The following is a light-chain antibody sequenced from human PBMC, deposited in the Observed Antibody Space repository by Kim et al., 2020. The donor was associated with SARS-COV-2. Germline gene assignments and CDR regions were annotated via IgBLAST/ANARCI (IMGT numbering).Light chain of an antibody. CDR2: GAS. Sequence: SAGENTTHTCKASKRILTYVAWCRQKPGQAPSHIIYGASTRATSVPARISGSGSGTEFTLTISSVQSEDFAVYYCQHYNQWPMYTFGQGTKQEI. CDR3: QHYNQWPMYT. V-gene: IGKV3-15*01. CDR1: KRILTY. J-gene: IGKJ2*01.